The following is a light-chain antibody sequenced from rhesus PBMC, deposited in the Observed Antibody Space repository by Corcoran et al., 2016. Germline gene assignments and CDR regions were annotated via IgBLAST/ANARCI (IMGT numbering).Light chain of an antibody. CDR1: QGISSY. CDR3: QQYNSLRT. V-gene: IGKV1-25*01. CDR2: YAT. J-gene: IGKJ1*01. Sequence: DIQMTQSPSSVSASVGDRVTITCRASQGISSYLAWYQQKPGKAPKLLIYYATTLQSGVPSRFSGSGSGTEFTLTISSLHTEDFATYYCQQYNSLRTFGQGTKVEIK.